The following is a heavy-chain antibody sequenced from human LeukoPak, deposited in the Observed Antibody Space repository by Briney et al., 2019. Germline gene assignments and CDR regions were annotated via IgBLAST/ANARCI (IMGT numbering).Heavy chain of an antibody. Sequence: SETLSLTCTVSGGSISSYYWSWIRQPPGKGLEWIGYIYYSGSTNYNPSLKSRATISVDTSKNQFSLKLSSVTAADTAVYYCARDSSGWFSYYMDVWGKGTTVTVSS. J-gene: IGHJ6*03. D-gene: IGHD6-19*01. CDR1: GGSISSYY. CDR3: ARDSSGWFSYYMDV. CDR2: IYYSGST. V-gene: IGHV4-59*01.